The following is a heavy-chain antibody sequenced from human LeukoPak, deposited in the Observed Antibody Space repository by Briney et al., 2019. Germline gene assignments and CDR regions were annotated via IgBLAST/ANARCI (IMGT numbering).Heavy chain of an antibody. D-gene: IGHD6-19*01. CDR3: ARRGPVGGGWGFDY. CDR2: ISGYYGNT. CDR1: GYTFTSYG. J-gene: IGHJ4*02. V-gene: IGHV1-18*01. Sequence: ASVKVSCKASGYTFTSYGISWVRQAPVQGLEWMGWISGYYGNTDSAQNLQGRVTMTRDTSTSTAYMELRSLTSDDTAVYYCARRGPVGGGWGFDYWGQGTLVTVSS.